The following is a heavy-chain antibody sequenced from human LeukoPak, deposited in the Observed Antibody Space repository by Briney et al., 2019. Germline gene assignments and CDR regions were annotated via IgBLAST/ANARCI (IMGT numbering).Heavy chain of an antibody. J-gene: IGHJ6*03. CDR2: ISSSSSYI. Sequence: PGGSLRLSCAASGFTFSSYIMNWVRQAPGKGLEWVSSISSSSSYIYYADSVKGRFTISRDNAKNSLYLQMNSLRAEDTAVYYCARRGVTDFWSGFYKGYYYYYMDVWGKGTTVTVSS. V-gene: IGHV3-21*01. CDR3: ARRGVTDFWSGFYKGYYYYYMDV. D-gene: IGHD3-3*01. CDR1: GFTFSSYI.